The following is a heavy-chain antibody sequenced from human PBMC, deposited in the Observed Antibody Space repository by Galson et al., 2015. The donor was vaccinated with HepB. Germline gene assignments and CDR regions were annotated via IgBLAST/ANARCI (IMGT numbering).Heavy chain of an antibody. V-gene: IGHV3-15*01. J-gene: IGHJ6*02. CDR2: MKSRTDGGTT. D-gene: IGHD6-19*01. CDR3: TTDRRAEAGSYYYGMDV. CDR1: GFTFNNAW. Sequence: SLRLSCAASGFTFNNAWMNWVRQAPGKGLEWVGRMKSRTDGGTTEYAAPVKGRFSISRDDSKNMLYLHMNSLKTEDTAVYHCTTDRRAEAGSYYYGMDVWGQGTTVTVSS.